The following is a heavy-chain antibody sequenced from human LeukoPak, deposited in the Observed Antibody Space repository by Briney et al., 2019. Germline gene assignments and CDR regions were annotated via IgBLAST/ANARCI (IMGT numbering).Heavy chain of an antibody. CDR3: ARGPPLRYFDWLLNY. CDR2: IWYDGSNK. D-gene: IGHD3-9*01. V-gene: IGHV3-33*01. Sequence: GGSLRLSCAAAGFTFSSYGLHWVRQAPGQGLEGVAVIWYDGSNKYYADSVKGRFTISRDNSKNTLYLQMNSLRAEDTAVYYCARGPPLRYFDWLLNYWGQGTLVTVSS. J-gene: IGHJ4*02. CDR1: GFTFSSYG.